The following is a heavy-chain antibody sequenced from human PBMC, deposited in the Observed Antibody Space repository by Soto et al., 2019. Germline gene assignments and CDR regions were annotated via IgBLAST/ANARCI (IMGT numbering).Heavy chain of an antibody. CDR2: INAGNGDT. J-gene: IGHJ4*02. CDR3: ARDQWLVLGGDY. D-gene: IGHD6-19*01. Sequence: ASVKVSCKASGYTFTTYAIHWVRQAPGQTLEWMGWINAGNGDTKYSQKFQGRVSITRDTSATTAYMELSSLTSEDTAVYYCARDQWLVLGGDYWGQGTPVPVSS. V-gene: IGHV1-3*01. CDR1: GYTFTTYA.